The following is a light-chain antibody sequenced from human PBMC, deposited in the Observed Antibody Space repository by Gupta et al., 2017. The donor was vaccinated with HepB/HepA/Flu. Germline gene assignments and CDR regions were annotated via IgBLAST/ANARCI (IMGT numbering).Light chain of an antibody. CDR1: KLQYQY. CDR2: EDK. CDR3: QAWDSATAEVL. J-gene: IGLJ2*01. V-gene: IGLV3-1*01. Sequence: YALTQPPSVSVSPGQTASIPCPGDKLQYQYVGWYQQKPDQSPVVVIYEDKKRPSGIPERFSGSNSGNTATLTISGAQAIDEADYYCQAWDSATAEVLFGGGTKLAVL.